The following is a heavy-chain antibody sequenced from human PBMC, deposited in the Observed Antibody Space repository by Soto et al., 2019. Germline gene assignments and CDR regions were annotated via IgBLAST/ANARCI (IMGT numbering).Heavy chain of an antibody. V-gene: IGHV3-23*01. D-gene: IGHD5-12*01. CDR1: GFIVSTYA. Sequence: EVHLLESGGGLVQPGGSLRLSCAASGFIVSTYAMCWVRQTPRKGLEWVSSISGSGGHTYYADSVKGRFTISRDNSKNTLYLLMNSLRAEDTAVYFCAKGYDRYGSGYEGFDTWGQGTLVTVSS. J-gene: IGHJ4*02. CDR3: AKGYDRYGSGYEGFDT. CDR2: ISGSGGHT.